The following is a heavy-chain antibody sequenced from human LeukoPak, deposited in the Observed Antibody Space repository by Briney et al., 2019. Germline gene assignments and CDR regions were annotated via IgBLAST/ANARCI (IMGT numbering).Heavy chain of an antibody. Sequence: SETMSLTCTVSGGSISSSSYYWGWIRQPPGKGLEWIGSLYYAGNTFLNPTLDSRVTITVDKSKNQFSLKLRSATAADTAVYYCARAARLRIALVRLIHAAFDMWGQGTMVTVSS. CDR3: ARAARLRIALVRLIHAAFDM. V-gene: IGHV4-39*02. CDR2: LYYAGNT. CDR1: GGSISSSSYY. D-gene: IGHD3-16*01. J-gene: IGHJ3*02.